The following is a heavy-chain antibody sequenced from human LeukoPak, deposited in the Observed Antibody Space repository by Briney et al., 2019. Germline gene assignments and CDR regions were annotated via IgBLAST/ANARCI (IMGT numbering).Heavy chain of an antibody. CDR3: ARELIVGATTRSNDY. V-gene: IGHV1-46*01. CDR1: GYTFTSYY. D-gene: IGHD1-26*01. J-gene: IGHJ4*02. Sequence: ASVKVSCKASGYTFTSYYMHWVRQAPGQGLEWMGIINPSGGSTSYAQKFQGRVTMTRDMSTSTVYMELSSLRSEDTAVYYCARELIVGATTRSNDYWGQGTLVTVSS. CDR2: INPSGGST.